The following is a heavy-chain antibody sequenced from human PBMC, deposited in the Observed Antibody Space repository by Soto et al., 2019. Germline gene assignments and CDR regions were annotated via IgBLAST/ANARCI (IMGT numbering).Heavy chain of an antibody. V-gene: IGHV3-30*18. J-gene: IGHJ6*03. CDR2: ISYDGSNK. CDR1: GFTFSSYG. Sequence: GGSLRLSCAASGFTFSSYGMHWVRQAPGKGLEWVAVISYDGSNKYYADSVKGRFTISRDNSKNTLYLQMNSLRAEDTAVYYCAKAPLTTVTTPYYYYYMDVWGKGTTVTAP. CDR3: AKAPLTTVTTPYYYYYMDV. D-gene: IGHD4-4*01.